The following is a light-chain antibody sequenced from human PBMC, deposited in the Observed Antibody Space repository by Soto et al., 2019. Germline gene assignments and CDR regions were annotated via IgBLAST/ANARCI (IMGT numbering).Light chain of an antibody. V-gene: IGLV1-44*01. Sequence: QSVLTQPPSASGTPGQRVTISCSGSSSNIGSNTVNWYQQLPGTAPKLLIYSNNKPPAGVPDRLSGTSSGTSASLAIRGLPCEDAADYYCASWDDGLHGPVFGVGTKLTVL. CDR3: ASWDDGLHGPV. CDR2: SNN. J-gene: IGLJ2*01. CDR1: SSNIGSNT.